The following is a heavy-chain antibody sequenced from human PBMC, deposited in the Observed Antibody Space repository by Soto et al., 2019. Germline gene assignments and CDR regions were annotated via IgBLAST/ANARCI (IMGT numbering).Heavy chain of an antibody. V-gene: IGHV3-30*18. CDR2: ISYDGSNK. CDR1: GFTFSSYG. Sequence: GGSLRLSCAASGFTFSSYGMHWVRQAPGKGLEWVAVISYDGSNKYYADSVKGRFTISRDNSKNTLYLQMNSLRAEDTAVYYCAKDPRATVVTLRFFDYWGQGTLVTVSS. J-gene: IGHJ4*02. D-gene: IGHD4-17*01. CDR3: AKDPRATVVTLRFFDY.